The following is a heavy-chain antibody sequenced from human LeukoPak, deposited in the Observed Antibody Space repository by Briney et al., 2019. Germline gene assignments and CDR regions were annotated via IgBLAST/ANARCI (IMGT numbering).Heavy chain of an antibody. V-gene: IGHV1-2*02. CDR2: INPNSGGT. CDR1: GYTFTGYY. J-gene: IGHJ3*02. Sequence: ASVKVSCKASGYTFTGYYMHWVRQAPGQGLEWMGWINPNSGGTNYAQKFQGRVTMTRDTSISTAYMELSRMRSDDTAVYYCARGAYSSSPLLRGDDAFDIWGQGTMVTVSS. D-gene: IGHD6-6*01. CDR3: ARGAYSSSPLLRGDDAFDI.